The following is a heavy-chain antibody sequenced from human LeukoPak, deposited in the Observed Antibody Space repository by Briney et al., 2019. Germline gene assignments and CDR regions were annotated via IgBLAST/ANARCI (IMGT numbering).Heavy chain of an antibody. Sequence: ASVKVSCKASGYTFTGYYMHWVQQAPGQGLEWMGRINPNSGGTNYAQKFQGRVTMTRDTSISTAYMELSRLRSDDTAVYYCARGGPTYYYDSSGYYYGTWGQGTLVTVSS. J-gene: IGHJ5*02. V-gene: IGHV1-2*06. CDR2: INPNSGGT. D-gene: IGHD3-22*01. CDR1: GYTFTGYY. CDR3: ARGGPTYYYDSSGYYYGT.